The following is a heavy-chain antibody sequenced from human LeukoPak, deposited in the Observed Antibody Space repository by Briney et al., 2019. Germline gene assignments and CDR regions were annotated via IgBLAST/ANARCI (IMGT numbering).Heavy chain of an antibody. D-gene: IGHD2-2*02. Sequence: ASVKVSCKASGYTFTSYDINWVRQATGQGLEWMGWMNPNSGNTGYAQKFQGRVTITRSTSISTAYMELSSLRSEDTAVYYCARGGVVLAAIGAFDIWGQGTMVTVSS. CDR1: GYTFTSYD. V-gene: IGHV1-8*03. J-gene: IGHJ3*02. CDR3: ARGGVVLAAIGAFDI. CDR2: MNPNSGNT.